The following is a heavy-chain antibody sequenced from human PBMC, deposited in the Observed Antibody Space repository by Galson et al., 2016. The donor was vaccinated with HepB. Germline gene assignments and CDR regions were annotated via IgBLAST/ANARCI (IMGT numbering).Heavy chain of an antibody. CDR2: VNPADSST. Sequence: KVSCKASGYTFTSYWIGWVRQKPGEGLEWMGIVNPADSSTRYSPSFQGQVTISADKAINTAYLQWSSLQASDTAIYYCAKQGPIHFDSWGQGALVTVSS. V-gene: IGHV5-51*01. CDR3: AKQGPIHFDS. CDR1: GYTFTSYW. J-gene: IGHJ4*02.